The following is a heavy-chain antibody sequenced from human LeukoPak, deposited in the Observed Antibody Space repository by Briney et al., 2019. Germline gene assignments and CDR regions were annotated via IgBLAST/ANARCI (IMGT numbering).Heavy chain of an antibody. CDR1: GYGFPSYW. CDR3: ARLRQLWTLDY. Sequence: GESLKISCKDSGYGFPSYWIGWVRQMPGKGLEWMGIIYPGDSDTRYSPSFQGQVTTSADKSTSTAYLQWSSLKASDTAMYYCARLRQLWTLDYWGQGTLVTVSS. CDR2: IYPGDSDT. J-gene: IGHJ4*02. V-gene: IGHV5-51*01. D-gene: IGHD5-18*01.